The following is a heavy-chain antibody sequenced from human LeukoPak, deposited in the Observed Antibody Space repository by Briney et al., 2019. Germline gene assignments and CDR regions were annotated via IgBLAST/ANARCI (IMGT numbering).Heavy chain of an antibody. CDR1: GGSISSYY. Sequence: SETLSLTCNVSGGSISSYYWSWIRQPPGKGLARIGYIYYSGSTNYNPSLKSRVPISVDTSKNQFSLKLSSVTAADTAVYYCARDRNYRRYYYGMDVWGQGTTVTVSS. D-gene: IGHD1-7*01. J-gene: IGHJ6*02. CDR2: IYYSGST. V-gene: IGHV4-59*01. CDR3: ARDRNYRRYYYGMDV.